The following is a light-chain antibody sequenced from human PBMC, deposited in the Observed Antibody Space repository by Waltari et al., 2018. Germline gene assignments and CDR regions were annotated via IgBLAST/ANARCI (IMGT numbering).Light chain of an antibody. V-gene: IGLV3-25*03. CDR1: ALSKQY. CDR2: KDS. Sequence: SYELTQPPSVSVSPGQTAWITCSGDALSKQYAYWYQHKPGQAPLLVISKDSERPSGIPERFSGSSSATTATLTISGVQAEDEADYYCQSGDISGTSYVFFGGGTRLTV. CDR3: QSGDISGTSYVF. J-gene: IGLJ2*01.